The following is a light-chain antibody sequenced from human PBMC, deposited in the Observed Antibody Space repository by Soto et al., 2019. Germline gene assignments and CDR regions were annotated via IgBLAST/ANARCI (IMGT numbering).Light chain of an antibody. V-gene: IGLV2-14*01. J-gene: IGLJ1*01. CDR3: SSYTSSSTPLV. CDR1: TNDIGAFDY. Sequence: QSALTQPASVSASPGQSISISCTGTTNDIGAFDYVSWYQQHPGKAPKLIIYEIFNRPSGVSHRFSGSKSGNSASLTISGLQAEDEADYYCSSYTSSSTPLVFGTGTKLTVL. CDR2: EIF.